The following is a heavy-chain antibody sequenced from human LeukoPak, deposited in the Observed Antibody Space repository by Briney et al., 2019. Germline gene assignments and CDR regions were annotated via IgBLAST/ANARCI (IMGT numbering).Heavy chain of an antibody. CDR3: ASLDGLVY. CDR2: INHSGST. V-gene: IGHV4-34*01. J-gene: IGHJ4*02. Sequence: SETLSLTCAVYGGSFSGYYWSWIRQPPGKGLEWIGEINHSGSTNYNPSLKSRVTISVDTSKNQFSLKPSSVTAADTAVYYCASLDGLVYWGQGTLVTVSS. D-gene: IGHD1-1*01. CDR1: GGSFSGYY.